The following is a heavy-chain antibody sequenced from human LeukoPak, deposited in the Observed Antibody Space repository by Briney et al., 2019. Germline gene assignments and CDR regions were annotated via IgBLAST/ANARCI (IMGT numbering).Heavy chain of an antibody. CDR1: GFTFSSYG. Sequence: GGSLRLSCAASGFTFSSYGMHWVRQAPGKGLEWVAVISCDGSNKYYADSVKGPFTISRDNSKNTMYLRMNSLRAEDTAVYYCAKKRALGEVEYSSSYFDYWGQGTLVTVSS. V-gene: IGHV3-30*18. J-gene: IGHJ4*02. CDR3: AKKRALGEVEYSSSYFDY. D-gene: IGHD6-6*01. CDR2: ISCDGSNK.